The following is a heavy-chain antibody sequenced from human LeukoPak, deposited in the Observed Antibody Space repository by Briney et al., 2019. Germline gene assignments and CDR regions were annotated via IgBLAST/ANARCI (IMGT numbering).Heavy chain of an antibody. CDR1: GFTFSRYW. Sequence: GGSLRLSCAASGFTFSRYWMHWVRQAPGKGLVWVSRINGEGSDTTCADSVKGRFTISRDNAKNTLYLQMNSLRADDTAVYYCARGRFGNYFDFWGQGNLVTVSS. V-gene: IGHV3-74*01. D-gene: IGHD3-10*01. CDR3: ARGRFGNYFDF. J-gene: IGHJ4*02. CDR2: INGEGSDT.